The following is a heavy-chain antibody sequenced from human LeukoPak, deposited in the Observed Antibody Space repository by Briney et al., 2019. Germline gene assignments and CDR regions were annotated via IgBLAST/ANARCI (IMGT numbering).Heavy chain of an antibody. Sequence: PGGSLRLSCAASAFTFDDYAMHWVRQAPGKGLEWVSRISGDGGSTYYADSVKGRFTISRDNSKNSLYLQMNSLRTEDSALYYCAKDSNQYGDYFDYWGQGTLVTVSS. J-gene: IGHJ4*02. CDR2: ISGDGGST. CDR3: AKDSNQYGDYFDY. D-gene: IGHD4-17*01. CDR1: AFTFDDYA. V-gene: IGHV3-43*02.